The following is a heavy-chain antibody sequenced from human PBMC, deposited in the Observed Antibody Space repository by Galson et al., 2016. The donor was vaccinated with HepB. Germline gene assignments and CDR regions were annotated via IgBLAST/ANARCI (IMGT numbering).Heavy chain of an antibody. CDR1: GFTFSNYD. Sequence: SLRLSCAASGFTFSNYDMHWVRQAPGKGLEWVSFMSHGGANKYYSDSVKGRFTISRDNSKNTLYLQMNSLRAEDTAVYYCARDYGSGNFYSGFGYWGLGTLVTVSS. D-gene: IGHD3-10*01. J-gene: IGHJ4*02. CDR3: ARDYGSGNFYSGFGY. V-gene: IGHV3-30*03. CDR2: MSHGGANK.